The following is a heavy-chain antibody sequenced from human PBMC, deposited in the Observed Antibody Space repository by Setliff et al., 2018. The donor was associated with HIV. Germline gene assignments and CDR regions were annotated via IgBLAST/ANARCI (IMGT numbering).Heavy chain of an antibody. V-gene: IGHV3-30*04. Sequence: GGSLRLSCAASRFAFSIFAMHWVRQAPGKGLEWVAFISYDGSNKYYADSVQGRFSISRDNSKNTLYLQMNSLRAEDTAVYYCAKAWGSGYPSFESALMFDVWGQGTLVTVSS. CDR1: RFAFSIFA. CDR2: ISYDGSNK. J-gene: IGHJ4*02. D-gene: IGHD3-16*01. CDR3: AKAWGSGYPSFESALMFDV.